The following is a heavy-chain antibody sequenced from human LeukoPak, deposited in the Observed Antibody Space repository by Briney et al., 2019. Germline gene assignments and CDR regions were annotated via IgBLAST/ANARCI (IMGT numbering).Heavy chain of an antibody. Sequence: GGSLRLSCAASGFTLRSYDMSWVRQAPGRGLEWVAATSGSGVNSYYADSVRGRFTISRDNSQNTLYLQMDSLRAEDTALYYCAKEYSGYDFDYWGQGTLATVSS. J-gene: IGHJ4*02. V-gene: IGHV3-23*01. CDR1: GFTLRSYD. CDR3: AKEYSGYDFDY. CDR2: TSGSGVNS. D-gene: IGHD5-12*01.